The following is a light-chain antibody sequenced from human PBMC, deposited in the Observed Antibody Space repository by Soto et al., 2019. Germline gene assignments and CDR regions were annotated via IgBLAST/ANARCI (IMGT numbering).Light chain of an antibody. CDR2: ESS. CDR1: SSDVGTYNL. V-gene: IGLV2-23*01. J-gene: IGLJ1*01. CDR3: CSYAGSGIYV. Sequence: SALTQPASVSGPPGQSITISCTGTSSDVGTYNLVSWYQQHPGNAPRLMIYESSKRPSGVSNRFSGSKSGITASLTISGLQAEDEADFYCCSYAGSGIYVVGTGTKVTVL.